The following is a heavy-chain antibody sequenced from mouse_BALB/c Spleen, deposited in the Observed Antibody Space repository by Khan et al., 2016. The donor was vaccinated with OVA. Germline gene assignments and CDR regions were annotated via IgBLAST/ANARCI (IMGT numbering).Heavy chain of an antibody. D-gene: IGHD2-14*01. CDR2: IYPGDGDT. CDR3: ASYRYDYFDY. V-gene: IGHV1-87*01. CDR1: GYTFTSYW. Sequence: QVQLQQSGAELARPGASVKLSCKSSGYTFTSYWMQWLKQRPGQGLEWIGAIYPGDGDTRYTQKFKGKATLTADKSSSTAYMQLSSLASEDSAVYYCASYRYDYFDYWGQGTTLTVSS. J-gene: IGHJ2*01.